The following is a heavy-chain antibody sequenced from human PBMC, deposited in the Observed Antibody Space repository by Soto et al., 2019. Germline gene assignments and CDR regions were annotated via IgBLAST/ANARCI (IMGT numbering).Heavy chain of an antibody. CDR1: GFTFSSYS. V-gene: IGHV3-48*01. J-gene: IGHJ6*02. CDR3: ARDFTVTRYYYYGMDV. CDR2: ISSSGSTI. Sequence: PGGSLRLSCAASGFTFSSYSMNWVRQAPGKGLEWVSYISSSGSTIYYADSVKGRFTISRDNAKNSLYLQMNSLRAEDTAVYYCARDFTVTRYYYYGMDVWGQGTTVTVSS. D-gene: IGHD4-17*01.